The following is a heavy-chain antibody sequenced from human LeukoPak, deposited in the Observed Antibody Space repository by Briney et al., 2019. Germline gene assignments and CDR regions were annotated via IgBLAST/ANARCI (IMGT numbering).Heavy chain of an antibody. D-gene: IGHD1-1*01. CDR2: IYHSGST. CDR3: ARDDNRNDFYNDHRYFRH. V-gene: IGHV4-4*02. CDR1: GGSISSGRW. Sequence: PSGTLSLTCAVSGGSISSGRWWSWVRQPPGKGLEWIGEIYHSGSTNYNPSLKSRVSISVDTSKNQFSLKLSSVTAADTAVYYCARDDNRNDFYNDHRYFRHWGQGTLVTVSS. J-gene: IGHJ1*01.